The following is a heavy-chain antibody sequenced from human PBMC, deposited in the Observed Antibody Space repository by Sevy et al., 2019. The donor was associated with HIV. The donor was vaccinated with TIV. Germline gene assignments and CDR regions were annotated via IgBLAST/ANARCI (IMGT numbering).Heavy chain of an antibody. CDR3: ARDFGYSSTWYPHYFDY. CDR1: GGSISSYS. V-gene: IGHV4-4*07. D-gene: IGHD6-13*01. CDR2: LQTSGST. J-gene: IGHJ4*02. Sequence: SETLSLTCTVSGGSISSYSWGWIRQPAGKGLEWLGRLQTSGSTNYNPSLKSRLTMSVDTSKNQFSLKLNSVTAADTAVYYCARDFGYSSTWYPHYFDYWGQGILFTVSS.